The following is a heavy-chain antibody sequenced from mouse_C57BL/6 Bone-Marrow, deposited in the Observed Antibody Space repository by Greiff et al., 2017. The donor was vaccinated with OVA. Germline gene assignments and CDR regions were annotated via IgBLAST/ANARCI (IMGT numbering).Heavy chain of an antibody. D-gene: IGHD5-5*01. Sequence: EVKLVESGGGLVKPGGSLKLSCAASGFTFSSYTMSWVRQTPEKRLEWVATISGGGGNTYYPDSVKGRFTISRDNAKNTLYLQMSSLRSEDTALYYCARRELPNHFDYWGQGTTLTVSS. V-gene: IGHV5-9*01. J-gene: IGHJ2*01. CDR1: GFTFSSYT. CDR3: ARRELPNHFDY. CDR2: ISGGGGNT.